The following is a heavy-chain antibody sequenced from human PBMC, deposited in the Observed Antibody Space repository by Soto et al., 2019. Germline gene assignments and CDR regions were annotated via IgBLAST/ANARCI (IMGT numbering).Heavy chain of an antibody. J-gene: IGHJ5*02. CDR1: GGSVSSGSYY. CDR3: ARDLRSGSSPQWFDP. Sequence: SETLSLTCTVSGGSVSSGSYYWSWIRQPPGKGLEWIGYIYYSGSTNYNPSLKSRVTISVDTSKNQFSLKLSSVTAADTAVYYCARDLRSGSSPQWFDPWGQGTLVTVSS. V-gene: IGHV4-61*01. D-gene: IGHD1-26*01. CDR2: IYYSGST.